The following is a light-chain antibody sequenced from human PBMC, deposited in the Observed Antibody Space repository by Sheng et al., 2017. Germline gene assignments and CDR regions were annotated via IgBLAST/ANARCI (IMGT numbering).Light chain of an antibody. Sequence: DIQMTQSPSSVSASVGDRVTITCRASQGISTYLAWYQQKPEKAPKLLIYAASTLQPGVPSRFSGSGSGTDFTLTISSLQPEDVAAYYCQKYDNALRTFGQGTKVEIK. V-gene: IGKV1-27*01. CDR2: AAS. CDR3: QKYDNALRT. CDR1: QGISTY. J-gene: IGKJ1*01.